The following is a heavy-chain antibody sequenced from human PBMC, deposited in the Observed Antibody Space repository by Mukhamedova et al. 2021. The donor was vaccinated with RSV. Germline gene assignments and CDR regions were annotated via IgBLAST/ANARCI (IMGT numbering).Heavy chain of an antibody. Sequence: KYYVDSVKGRFTISRDNAKNSLYLQMNSLRAEDTAGYYCARGGNTAMFYWGQGTLVTVSS. CDR3: ARGGNTAMFY. J-gene: IGHJ4*02. D-gene: IGHD5-18*01. CDR2: K. V-gene: IGHV3-7*03.